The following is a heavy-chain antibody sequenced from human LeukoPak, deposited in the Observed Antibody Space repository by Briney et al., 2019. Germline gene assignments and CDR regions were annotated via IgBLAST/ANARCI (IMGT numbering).Heavy chain of an antibody. CDR2: IYHSGST. J-gene: IGHJ5*02. Sequence: SETLSLNCAVSGGSISSSNWWSWVRQPPGKGLEWIGEIYHSGSTNYNPSLKSRVTISVDKSKNQFSQKLSSVTAADTAVYYCASLDRWGSGQGFDPWGQGTLVTVSS. D-gene: IGHD7-27*01. CDR1: GGSISSSNW. V-gene: IGHV4-4*02. CDR3: ASLDRWGSGQGFDP.